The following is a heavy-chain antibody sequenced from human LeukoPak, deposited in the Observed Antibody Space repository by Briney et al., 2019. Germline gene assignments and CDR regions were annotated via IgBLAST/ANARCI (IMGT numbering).Heavy chain of an antibody. J-gene: IGHJ5*02. V-gene: IGHV4-34*01. CDR2: ISHSGST. Sequence: SETLSLTCAVYGGSFSGYYWSWIRQPPGKGLEWIGEISHSGSTNYNPSLKSRVTISVDTSKNQFSLKLSSVTAADTAVYYCARGVPKSIVGATYKSLRNWFDPWGQGTLVTVSS. CDR3: ARGVPKSIVGATYKSLRNWFDP. D-gene: IGHD1-26*01. CDR1: GGSFSGYY.